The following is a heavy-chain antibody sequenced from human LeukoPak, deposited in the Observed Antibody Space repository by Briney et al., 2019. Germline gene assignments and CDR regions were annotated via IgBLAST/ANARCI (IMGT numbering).Heavy chain of an antibody. V-gene: IGHV4-38-2*01. D-gene: IGHD3-10*01. J-gene: IGHJ4*02. Sequence: PSGTLSLTCAVSGYSISSGYYWGWIRQPPGKGLEWIGSIYHSGSTYYNPSLKSRVTISVDTSKNQFSLKLSSVTAADTAVYYCARRGSGDYWGQGTLVTVSS. CDR1: GYSISSGYY. CDR3: ARRGSGDY. CDR2: IYHSGST.